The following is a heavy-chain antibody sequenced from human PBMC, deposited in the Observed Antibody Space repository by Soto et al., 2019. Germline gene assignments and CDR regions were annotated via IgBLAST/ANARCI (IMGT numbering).Heavy chain of an antibody. CDR2: IYYSGST. J-gene: IGHJ5*02. D-gene: IGHD5-18*01. V-gene: IGHV4-59*01. CDR1: GGSISSYY. CDR3: ARSLRGYSYGFRS. Sequence: QVQLQESGPGLVKPSETLSLTCTVSGGSISSYYWSWIRQPPGKGLEWIGYIYYSGSTNYNPSLKSRVTISVDTSKNQFSLKLSSVTAADTAVYYCARSLRGYSYGFRSWGQGTLVTVSS.